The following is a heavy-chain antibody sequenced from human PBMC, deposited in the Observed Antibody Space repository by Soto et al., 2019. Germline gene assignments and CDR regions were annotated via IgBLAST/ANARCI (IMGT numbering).Heavy chain of an antibody. Sequence: EVQLLESGGGLVQPGGSLRLSCAASGITFHSYVMRWIRQAPGKGLEWVSSISGSGDRTYYAGSVKGRFTISRDNSKNTLYLQMDSLRDEDTAMYYCARVALDSSGITYYSDHWGQGTLVTVSS. CDR3: ARVALDSSGITYYSDH. CDR2: ISGSGDRT. V-gene: IGHV3-23*01. J-gene: IGHJ4*02. CDR1: GITFHSYV. D-gene: IGHD3-22*01.